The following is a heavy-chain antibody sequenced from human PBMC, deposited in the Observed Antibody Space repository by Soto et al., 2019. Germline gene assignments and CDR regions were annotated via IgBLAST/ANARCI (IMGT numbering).Heavy chain of an antibody. CDR2: INHSGST. CDR3: ARAGYCSSTSCLYFDY. D-gene: IGHD2-2*01. V-gene: IGHV4-34*01. Sequence: PSETLSLTCAVYGGSFSGYYWSWIRQPPGKGLEWIGEINHSGSTNYNPSLKSRVTISVDTSKNQLSLKLSSVTAADTAVYYCARAGYCSSTSCLYFDYWGQGTLVTVSS. J-gene: IGHJ4*02. CDR1: GGSFSGYY.